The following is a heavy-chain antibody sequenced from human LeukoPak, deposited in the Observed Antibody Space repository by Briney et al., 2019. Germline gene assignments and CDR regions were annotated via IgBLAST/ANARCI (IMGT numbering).Heavy chain of an antibody. J-gene: IGHJ6*02. Sequence: AGGSLRLSCAASGFTFSSYAMSWVRQAPGKGLEWVSAISGSDGSTYYADSVKGRFTISRDNSKNTLYLQMNSLRTEDTAVYYCAKYGRSGYASGMDVWGQGTTVTVSS. CDR2: ISGSDGST. CDR1: GFTFSSYA. V-gene: IGHV3-23*01. D-gene: IGHD3-22*01. CDR3: AKYGRSGYASGMDV.